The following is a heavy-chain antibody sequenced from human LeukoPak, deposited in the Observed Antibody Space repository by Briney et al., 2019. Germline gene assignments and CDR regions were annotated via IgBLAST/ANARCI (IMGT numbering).Heavy chain of an antibody. J-gene: IGHJ4*02. CDR2: VSGSGGCT. Sequence: PGGSLRLSCAASGFTFSDYYMSWIRQAPGKGLEWVSGVSGSGGCTYYTDSVKGRFTISRDNSKNTLCLQMSSLRVEDTAVYYCANLRGRGAYACSGASCYSYWGQGTLVTVSP. CDR1: GFTFSDYY. V-gene: IGHV3-23*01. D-gene: IGHD2-15*01. CDR3: ANLRGRGAYACSGASCYSY.